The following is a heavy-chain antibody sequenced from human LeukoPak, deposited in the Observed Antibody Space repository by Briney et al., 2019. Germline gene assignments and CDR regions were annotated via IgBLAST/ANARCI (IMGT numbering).Heavy chain of an antibody. D-gene: IGHD6-19*01. CDR2: IYNGDNT. CDR1: RFTFSNYN. J-gene: IGHJ4*02. Sequence: PGGSLRLSCAASRFTFSNYNMNWVRQAPGKGLEWVSVIYNGDNTYYADSVQGRFTISKDNSKDTLYLQMNSLRPEDTAVYFCARASRWLAFDNWGQGTLVTVSS. V-gene: IGHV3-66*01. CDR3: ARASRWLAFDN.